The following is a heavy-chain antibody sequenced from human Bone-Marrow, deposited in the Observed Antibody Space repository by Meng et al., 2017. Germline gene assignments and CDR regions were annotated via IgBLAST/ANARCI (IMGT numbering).Heavy chain of an antibody. Sequence: ARSPQGGEGMVKPSETLSLTCAVFGGSFSGYVWSWIRQPPGKVLEWIGEINHSGSTNYNPSLKRRVTISVDTSKNQFSLKLSSVTAADTAVYYCARGLRAARPLLFGYWGQGTLVTVS. V-gene: IGHV4-34*01. D-gene: IGHD6-6*01. CDR3: ARGLRAARPLLFGY. J-gene: IGHJ4*02. CDR1: GGSFSGYV. CDR2: INHSGST.